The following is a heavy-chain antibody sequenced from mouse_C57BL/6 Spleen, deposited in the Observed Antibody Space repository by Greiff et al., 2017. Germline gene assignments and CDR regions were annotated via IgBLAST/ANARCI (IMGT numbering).Heavy chain of an antibody. J-gene: IGHJ2*01. CDR2: IYPGGVYT. Sequence: QVQLQPSGPELVRPGPSVKMSCKASGYTFTNYWIGWAQQRPGPGLEWIGYIYPGGVYTNYNEKFKGKGTLTADKSSSTAYMQFSSLTSGDSAIYYCARGGDRGYFGGWGPGTTLTVSS. CDR3: ARGGDRGYFGG. V-gene: IGHV1-63*01. CDR1: GYTFTNYW. D-gene: IGHD2-14*01.